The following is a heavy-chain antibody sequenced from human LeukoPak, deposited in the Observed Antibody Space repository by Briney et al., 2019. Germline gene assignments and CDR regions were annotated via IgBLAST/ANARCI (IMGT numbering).Heavy chain of an antibody. Sequence: GSLRLSCAASGFTFSSYAMNWIRQPPGKGLEWIGDINHNGGTNYNPSLKSRVTISVDTSKNQFSLKLSSVTAADTAVYYCARTVAAAGTGFDYWGQGTLVTVSS. CDR1: GFTFSSYA. V-gene: IGHV4-34*01. J-gene: IGHJ4*02. CDR3: ARTVAAAGTGFDY. D-gene: IGHD6-13*01. CDR2: INHNGGT.